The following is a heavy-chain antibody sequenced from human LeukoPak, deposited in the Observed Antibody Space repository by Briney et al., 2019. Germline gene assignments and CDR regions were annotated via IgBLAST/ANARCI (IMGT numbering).Heavy chain of an antibody. Sequence: PSETLSLTCAVSGYSISSGYYWGWIRQPPGKGLEWIGSISHTGSASSNPSLKSRVTISLDTSKNQFSLKLTSVTATDTAVYYCARGLGHGGDSDYWGQGTLVTVSS. CDR3: ARGLGHGGDSDY. D-gene: IGHD4-23*01. CDR1: GYSISSGYY. J-gene: IGHJ4*02. V-gene: IGHV4-38-2*01. CDR2: ISHTGSA.